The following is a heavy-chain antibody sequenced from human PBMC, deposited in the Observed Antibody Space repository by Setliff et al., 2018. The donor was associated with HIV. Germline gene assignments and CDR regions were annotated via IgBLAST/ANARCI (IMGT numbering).Heavy chain of an antibody. CDR3: VRGVQSPPHYSYYYMDV. Sequence: ASVKVSCKASRSTFNSHTINWVRQAPGQGLDWMGRIIPILGVANYAQRFQGKVTITADKSTSTAYMELTSLGFDDTAMYYCVRGVQSPPHYSYYYMDVWGEGTMVTVSS. CDR2: IIPILGVA. J-gene: IGHJ6*03. D-gene: IGHD3-3*01. CDR1: RSTFNSHT. V-gene: IGHV1-69*02.